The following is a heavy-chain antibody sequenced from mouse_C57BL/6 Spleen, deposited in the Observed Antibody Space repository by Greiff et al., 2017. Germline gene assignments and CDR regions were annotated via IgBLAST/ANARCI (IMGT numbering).Heavy chain of an antibody. J-gene: IGHJ4*01. D-gene: IGHD2-5*01. V-gene: IGHV2-2*01. CDR3: ALYYSNYDYAMDY. Sequence: VKLMESGPGLVQPSQSLSITCTVSGFSLTSYGVHWVRQSPGKGLEWLGVIWSGGSTDYNAAFISRLSISKDNSKSQVFFKMNSLQADDTAIYYCALYYSNYDYAMDYWGQGTSVTVSS. CDR2: IWSGGST. CDR1: GFSLTSYG.